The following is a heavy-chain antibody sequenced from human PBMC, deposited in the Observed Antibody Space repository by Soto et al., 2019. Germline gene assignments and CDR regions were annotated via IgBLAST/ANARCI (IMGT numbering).Heavy chain of an antibody. D-gene: IGHD3-10*01. J-gene: IGHJ6*02. CDR1: GYTFSTYD. CDR2: MNPNSGDT. V-gene: IGHV1-8*01. Sequence: QVQLVQSGAEVKKPGASVKVSCKTSGYTFSTYDINWVRQAPGQGLEWMGWMNPNSGDTGDAQKFLGRLTMTRDSYIRTVYMALSSLSSEDTAFYYCARVNSYGSGSYQDFFYFYALDVWGQGTTVTVSS. CDR3: ARVNSYGSGSYQDFFYFYALDV.